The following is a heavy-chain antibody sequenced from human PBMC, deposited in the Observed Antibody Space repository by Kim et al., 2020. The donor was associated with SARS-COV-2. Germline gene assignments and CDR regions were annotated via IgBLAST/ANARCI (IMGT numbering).Heavy chain of an antibody. CDR1: GFTFSNSA. CDR3: VRGEQALN. D-gene: IGHD3-16*01. Sequence: GGSLRLSCAASGFTFSNSAMTWVRQAPGKGLECVSRISGSGDSTNYADSVKGRFTSSRDNSKNTLYLQMNSLRVEDTAVYYCVRGEQALNWGQGTLVTVSS. V-gene: IGHV3-23*01. CDR2: ISGSGDST. J-gene: IGHJ4*02.